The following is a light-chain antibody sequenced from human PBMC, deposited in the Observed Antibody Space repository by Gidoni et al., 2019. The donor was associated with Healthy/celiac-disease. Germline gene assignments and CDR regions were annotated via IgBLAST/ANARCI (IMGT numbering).Light chain of an antibody. CDR2: AAS. CDR1: QSISSY. J-gene: IGKJ1*01. V-gene: IGKV1-39*01. Sequence: DIQMTQSPSSLSASVGDRVTITCRASQSISSYLNWYQQKPGKAPKLLIYAASSLQSGVPSRFSGSGAGTDFTLTISSLRPEDFATYYCQQSDSRTFGQGTKVEIK. CDR3: QQSDSRT.